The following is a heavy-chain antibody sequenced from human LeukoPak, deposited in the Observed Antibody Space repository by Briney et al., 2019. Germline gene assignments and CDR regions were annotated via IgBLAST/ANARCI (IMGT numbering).Heavy chain of an antibody. V-gene: IGHV3-23*01. Sequence: PGGSLRLSCSTSGFTFSTNAMSWVRQAPGKELEWVSTIGGHETFYADSVKGRFTISRDNSKNTVYLHMSSLRVEDTAVYYCAKDWIQFNRVYDCFDSWGQGTLVTVSS. J-gene: IGHJ4*02. D-gene: IGHD3-16*01. CDR2: IGGHET. CDR1: GFTFSTNA. CDR3: AKDWIQFNRVYDCFDS.